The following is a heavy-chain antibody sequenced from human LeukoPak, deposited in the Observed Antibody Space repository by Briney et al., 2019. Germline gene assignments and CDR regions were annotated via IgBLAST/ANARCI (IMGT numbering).Heavy chain of an antibody. Sequence: GSLLLPSSASGFTFDTYAMTWVRQAPGKGLEGVSSISSGGTYIYYAESVRGRSTISRDNTKNFLSLQLSTLRVEDTAVYYCARDRPTGRSRGVVVQWGQGTLVTVSS. J-gene: IGHJ4*02. CDR2: ISSGGTYI. V-gene: IGHV3-21*01. D-gene: IGHD2-15*01. CDR1: GFTFDTYA. CDR3: ARDRPTGRSRGVVVQ.